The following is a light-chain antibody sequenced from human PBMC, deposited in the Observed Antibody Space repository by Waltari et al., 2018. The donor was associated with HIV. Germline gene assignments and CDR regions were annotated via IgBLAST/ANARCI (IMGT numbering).Light chain of an antibody. Sequence: DIVMTQSPDSLAVSLGERATIHCKSSQSVLYSSNNKNYLAWYQQKPGQPPKLLIYWASTRESGVPDRFSGSGSGTDFTLTISSLQAEDVAVYYCQQYYSLWTFGQGTKVEIK. V-gene: IGKV4-1*01. J-gene: IGKJ1*01. CDR3: QQYYSLWT. CDR1: QSVLYSSNNKNY. CDR2: WAS.